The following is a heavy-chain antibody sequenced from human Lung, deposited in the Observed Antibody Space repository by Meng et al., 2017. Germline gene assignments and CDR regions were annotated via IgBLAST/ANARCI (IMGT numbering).Heavy chain of an antibody. CDR3: SSSGPYSNFDF. CDR1: GFTVSTNY. J-gene: IGHJ4*02. Sequence: GESLKISCEVSGFTVSTNYMTWVRQAPGKGLEWVSVIYRGGSIHYAVSVKGRFTISGDDSKNTLYLQLNRLRADDTALYFCSSSGPYSNFDFWGQGTLITVSS. D-gene: IGHD2-15*01. CDR2: IYRGGSI. V-gene: IGHV3-53*01.